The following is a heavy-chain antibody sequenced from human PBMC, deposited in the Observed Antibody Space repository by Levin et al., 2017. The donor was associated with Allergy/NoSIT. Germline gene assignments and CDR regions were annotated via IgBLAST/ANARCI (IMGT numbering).Heavy chain of an antibody. J-gene: IGHJ3*02. CDR2: ISYDGSNK. V-gene: IGHV3-30-3*01. Sequence: GESLKISCAASGFTFSSYAMHWVRQAPGKGLEWVAVISYDGSNKYYADSVKGRFTISRDNSKNTLYLQMNSLRAEDTAVYYCAREFPSPEIAVGAFDIWGQGTMVTVSS. CDR3: AREFPSPEIAVGAFDI. CDR1: GFTFSSYA. D-gene: IGHD6-19*01.